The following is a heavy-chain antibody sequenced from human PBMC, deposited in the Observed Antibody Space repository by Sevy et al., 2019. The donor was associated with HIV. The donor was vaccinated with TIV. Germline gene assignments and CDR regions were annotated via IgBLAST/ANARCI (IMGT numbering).Heavy chain of an antibody. CDR2: ISGSGGTT. Sequence: GGSLRLSCAASGFTFSSHAVSWVRQAPGKGLEWVSFISGSGGTTYYADSGKGRFTISRDNSKNILYLQMNSLRAEDTAVYYCARSDDSSGYYLYYFEYWGQGTVVTVSS. J-gene: IGHJ4*02. V-gene: IGHV3-23*01. CDR1: GFTFSSHA. D-gene: IGHD3-22*01. CDR3: ARSDDSSGYYLYYFEY.